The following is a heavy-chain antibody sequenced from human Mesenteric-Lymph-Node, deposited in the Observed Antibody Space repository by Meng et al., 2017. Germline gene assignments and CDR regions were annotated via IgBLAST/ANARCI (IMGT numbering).Heavy chain of an antibody. J-gene: IGHJ4*02. CDR1: GGSVSSGGYS. CDR3: ARVSSGWDYFDY. Sequence: QWPLQESGPGLVNPSQTLSLTFTVSGGSVSSGGYSWTWIRQHPGKGLEWFGHIYYSGSTFYNPSLTRRVIISIDTSKNQFSLNLRSVTAADTAVYYCARVSSGWDYFDYWGQGTLVTVSS. CDR2: IYYSGST. D-gene: IGHD6-19*01. V-gene: IGHV4-31*03.